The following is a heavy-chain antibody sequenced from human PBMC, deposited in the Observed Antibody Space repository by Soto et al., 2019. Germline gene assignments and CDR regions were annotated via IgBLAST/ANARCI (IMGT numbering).Heavy chain of an antibody. D-gene: IGHD1-26*01. V-gene: IGHV4-34*01. CDR3: ARVRGGSYRNYYYGMDV. CDR2: INHSGST. J-gene: IGHJ6*02. Sequence: SETLSLTCAVYGGSFSGYCWSWIRQPPGKGLEWIGEINHSGSTNYNPSLKSRVTISVDTSKNQFSLKLSSVTAADTAVYYCARVRGGSYRNYYYGMDVWGQGTTVT. CDR1: GGSFSGYC.